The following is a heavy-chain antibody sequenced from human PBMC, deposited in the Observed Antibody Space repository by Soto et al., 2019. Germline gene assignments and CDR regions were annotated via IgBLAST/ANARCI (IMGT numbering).Heavy chain of an antibody. CDR1: GFTYSTYA. Sequence: LRLSCTTSGFTYSTYAMSWVRQAPGKGLEWVSVISGNGGTTYYADSVKGRFTISRDNSKRTLYLQMNSLRAGDTAIFFCAKGGGGSGWSDAFDIWGQGTMVTVSS. J-gene: IGHJ3*02. D-gene: IGHD6-19*01. CDR2: ISGNGGTT. CDR3: AKGGGGSGWSDAFDI. V-gene: IGHV3-23*01.